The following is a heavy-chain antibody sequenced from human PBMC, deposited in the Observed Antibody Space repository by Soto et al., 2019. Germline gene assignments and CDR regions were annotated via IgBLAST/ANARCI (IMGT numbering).Heavy chain of an antibody. CDR2: IYYSGST. CDR1: GGSISSSSYY. CDR3: AALEAWELLGRVDY. Sequence: QLQLQESGPGLVKPSETLSLTCTVSGGSISSSSYYWGWIRQPPGKGLEWIGSIYYSGSTYYNPSLKSRFTISVDTSKNQFSLKLSSVTAADTAVYYCAALEAWELLGRVDYWGQGTLVTVSS. D-gene: IGHD1-26*01. V-gene: IGHV4-39*01. J-gene: IGHJ4*02.